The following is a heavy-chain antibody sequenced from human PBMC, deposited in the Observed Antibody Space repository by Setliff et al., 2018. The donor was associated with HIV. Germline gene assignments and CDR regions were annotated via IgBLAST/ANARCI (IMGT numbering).Heavy chain of an antibody. V-gene: IGHV1-18*01. CDR2: ISAYNGNT. D-gene: IGHD1-1*01. CDR3: ARGWSESTTVLQVEYFPH. Sequence: ASVKVSCKASGYTFSSCGISWVRQAPGQGVEWMGWISAYNGNTNYAQKLQGRVTMTTDTSTSTAYMELRSLRSDDTAVYYCARGWSESTTVLQVEYFPHWGQGTLVTVS. J-gene: IGHJ1*01. CDR1: GYTFSSCG.